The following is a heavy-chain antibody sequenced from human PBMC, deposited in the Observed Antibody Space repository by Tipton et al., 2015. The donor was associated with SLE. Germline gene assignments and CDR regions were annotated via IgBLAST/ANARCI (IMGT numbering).Heavy chain of an antibody. J-gene: IGHJ4*02. V-gene: IGHV3-21*03. Sequence: SLRLSCAASGFTFSTYSMNWVRQAPGKGLEGVSFINTRGNYINYADSVKGRFTISRDNAQKSLYLQMDSVRADDTGVYYCASSRREICFANWRQGSLVDVS. CDR2: INTRGNYI. D-gene: IGHD1-14*01. CDR1: GFTFSTYS. CDR3: ASSRREICFAN.